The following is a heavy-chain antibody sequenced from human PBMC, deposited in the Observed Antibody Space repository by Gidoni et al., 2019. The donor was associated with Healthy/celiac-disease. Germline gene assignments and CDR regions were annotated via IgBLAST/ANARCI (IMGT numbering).Heavy chain of an antibody. D-gene: IGHD6-6*01. V-gene: IGHV4-39*01. CDR1: GGSISSSSSY. Sequence: QLQLQESGPGLVKPSETLSLTCTVSGGSISSSSSYWGWIRQPPGKGLEWIGSIYYSGSTYYNPSLKSRVTISVDTSKNQFSLKLSSVTAADTAVYYCARHSSIAGLDYWGQGTLVTVSS. CDR3: ARHSSIAGLDY. CDR2: IYYSGST. J-gene: IGHJ4*02.